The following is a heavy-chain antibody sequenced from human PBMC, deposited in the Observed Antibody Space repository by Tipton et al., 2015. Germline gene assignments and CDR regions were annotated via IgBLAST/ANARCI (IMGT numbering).Heavy chain of an antibody. D-gene: IGHD3-22*01. CDR2: IHNSGST. CDR3: ARDVGYYDSSGLYPQWYYGMDV. V-gene: IGHV4-61*01. CDR1: GGSVSSGSHN. Sequence: GLVKPSETLSLTCTVSGGSVSSGSHNWNWIRQAPGKGLEWIGYIHNSGSTNYNASLKSRVTMSVDTSRNQFSLKLRSVTAADTAVYYCARDVGYYDSSGLYPQWYYGMDVWGQGTTVTVSS. J-gene: IGHJ6*02.